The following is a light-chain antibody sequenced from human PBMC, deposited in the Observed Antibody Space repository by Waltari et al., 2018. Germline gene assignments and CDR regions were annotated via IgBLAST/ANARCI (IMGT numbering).Light chain of an antibody. V-gene: IGKV3-15*01. J-gene: IGKJ2*01. CDR2: GAS. CDR1: QSISRN. Sequence: LMTQSPATLSVSPGERAPLSCRASQSISRNLAWYQQKPGQAPRLLIYGASTRAPGVPARFSGSGSGTQFTLSISSLQSEDFAVYYCQQYNNWRTFGQGTKLEIK. CDR3: QQYNNWRT.